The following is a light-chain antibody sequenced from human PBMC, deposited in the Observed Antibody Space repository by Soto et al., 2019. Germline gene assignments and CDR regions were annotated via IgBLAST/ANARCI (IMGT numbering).Light chain of an antibody. J-gene: IGKJ4*01. CDR3: QQYGSSLLT. CDR2: GAS. CDR1: QSVSSSY. Sequence: EMVLTQSPGTLSLSPGERATLSCRASQSVSSSYLAWYQQKPGQAPRLLIYGASSRATGIPDRFSGSGSGTDFTLTISRLEPEDVAVYYCQQYGSSLLTFGGGTKVEIK. V-gene: IGKV3-20*01.